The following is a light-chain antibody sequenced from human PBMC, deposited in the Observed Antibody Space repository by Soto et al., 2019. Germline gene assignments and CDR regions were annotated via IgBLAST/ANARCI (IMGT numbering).Light chain of an antibody. CDR2: AAS. J-gene: IGKJ3*01. Sequence: DIQMTQSPSSVSASVGDRVTITCRASQGISNWLAWYQQKPGKAPSLLIHAASSLQSGVPSRFSGSGYGTDFTLTISSLQPEDFATDFCQQANSLPVTFGPGTKVDIK. CDR1: QGISNW. V-gene: IGKV1-12*01. CDR3: QQANSLPVT.